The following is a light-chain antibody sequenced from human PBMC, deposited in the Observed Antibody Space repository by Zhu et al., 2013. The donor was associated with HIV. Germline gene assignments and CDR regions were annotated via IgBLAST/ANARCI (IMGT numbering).Light chain of an antibody. Sequence: AIQLTQSPSPLSASVGDRVTITCRTSQVITSGLTWYQQKPGKPPKLLIYDVSNLESGVPSRFSGSGSGTDFTLTISNLQPGDFATYYCQQYNTYWTFGPGT. CDR1: QVITSG. CDR2: DVS. J-gene: IGKJ1*01. CDR3: QQYNTYWT. V-gene: IGKV1-13*02.